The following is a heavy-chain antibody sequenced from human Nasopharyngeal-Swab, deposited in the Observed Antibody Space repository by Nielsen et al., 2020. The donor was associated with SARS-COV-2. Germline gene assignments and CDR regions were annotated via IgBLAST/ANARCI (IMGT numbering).Heavy chain of an antibody. D-gene: IGHD3-22*01. J-gene: IGHJ4*02. Sequence: RQAPGKGLEWIGSIYYSGATYYSPSLKSRLTISVDTSQNQFSLTVSSVTASDTAVYYCANRVYYYDSSGYRQTALFDYWGQGTLVTVSS. CDR3: ANRVYYYDSSGYRQTALFDY. CDR2: IYYSGAT. V-gene: IGHV4-39*01.